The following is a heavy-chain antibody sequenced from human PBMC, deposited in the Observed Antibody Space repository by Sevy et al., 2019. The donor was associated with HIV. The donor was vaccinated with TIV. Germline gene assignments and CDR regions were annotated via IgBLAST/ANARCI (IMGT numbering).Heavy chain of an antibody. CDR3: ALERLSSDVAEYFQN. V-gene: IGHV3-30-3*01. J-gene: IGHJ1*01. D-gene: IGHD1-1*01. Sequence: GGSLRLSCAASGFTLNRYSMHWVRQAPGKGLEWVATISYDAVNKHYADSVRGRFTISRDNFQNSLFLQMNSLRTEDTAMYYCALERLSSDVAEYFQNWGQGTLVTVSS. CDR1: GFTLNRYS. CDR2: ISYDAVNK.